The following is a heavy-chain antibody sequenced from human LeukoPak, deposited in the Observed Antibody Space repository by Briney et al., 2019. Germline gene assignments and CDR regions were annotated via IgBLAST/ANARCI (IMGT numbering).Heavy chain of an antibody. J-gene: IGHJ5*02. CDR3: ARHRLVVPPNNWFDP. D-gene: IGHD2-2*01. Sequence: SETLSLTCTVSGGSISSSSYYWGWLRQPPGQGLEWFGSVYYSGSTYYNPSTKTRVTISVDTSKNQSSPKLSSVTAADTAVYYCARHRLVVPPNNWFDPWGQGTLVTVSS. CDR2: VYYSGST. CDR1: GGSISSSSYY. V-gene: IGHV4-39*01.